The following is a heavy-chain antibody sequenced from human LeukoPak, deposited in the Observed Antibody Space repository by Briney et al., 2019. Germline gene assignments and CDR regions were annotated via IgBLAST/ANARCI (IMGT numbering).Heavy chain of an antibody. J-gene: IGHJ4*02. CDR1: GGSISGYY. CDR2: IYTSGST. Sequence: SETLSLTCTVSGGSISGYYWSWIRQPAGKGLEWIGRIYTSGSTNYNPSLKSRVTVSVDTSKNQFSLKVSSVTAADTAVYYCVGDYGGNLCHYWGQGTLVTVSS. CDR3: VGDYGGNLCHY. V-gene: IGHV4-4*07. D-gene: IGHD4-23*01.